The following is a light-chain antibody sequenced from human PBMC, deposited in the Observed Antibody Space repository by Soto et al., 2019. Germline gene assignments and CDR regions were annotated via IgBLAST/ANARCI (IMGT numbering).Light chain of an antibody. J-gene: IGKJ2*01. CDR1: QHIDTF. Sequence: EIQMTQSPLSLSASVGDRVTITCRASQHIDTFLVWYQVKPGKAPKLLIQTASSLHSGVPSRFRGGVFGTSFTLTISSLQPEDFATYYCQQSSTTPYTFGQWTKREIK. CDR3: QQSSTTPYT. V-gene: IGKV1-39*01. CDR2: TAS.